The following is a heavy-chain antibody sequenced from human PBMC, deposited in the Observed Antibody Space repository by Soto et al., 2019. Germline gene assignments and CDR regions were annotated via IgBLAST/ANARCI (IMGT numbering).Heavy chain of an antibody. CDR1: GGTFSSYA. D-gene: IGHD1-26*01. V-gene: IGHV1-69*06. CDR3: ARDRRIPLLRYYYGMDV. J-gene: IGHJ6*02. Sequence: SVKVSCKASGGTFSSYAISWVRQAPGQGLEWMGGIIPIFGTANYAQKFQGRVTITADKSTSTAYMELSSLRSEDTAVYYCARDRRIPLLRYYYGMDVWGQGTMVTVSS. CDR2: IIPIFGTA.